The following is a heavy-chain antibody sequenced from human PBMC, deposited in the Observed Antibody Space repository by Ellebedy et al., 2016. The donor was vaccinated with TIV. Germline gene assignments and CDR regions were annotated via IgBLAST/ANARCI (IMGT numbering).Heavy chain of an antibody. CDR1: GSSISSGYY. V-gene: IGHV4-38-2*02. CDR3: ARDGAGRWDY. J-gene: IGHJ4*02. Sequence: MPSETLSLTCPVPGSSISSGYYWGWTRQPPGRGLEWSVSMYHSGSTYYSPSLKSRVTISVDPSKNQLSLSLSSVTAADTAVYYCARDGAGRWDYWGPGTLVTVSS. D-gene: IGHD4-23*01. CDR2: MYHSGST.